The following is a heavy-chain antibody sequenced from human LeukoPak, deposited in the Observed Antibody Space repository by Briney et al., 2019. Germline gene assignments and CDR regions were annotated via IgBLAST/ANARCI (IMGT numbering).Heavy chain of an antibody. Sequence: SGTLSLTCAVSGGSISSSNWWSWVRQPPGKGLEWIGEIYHSGSTNYNPSLKSRVTISVDKSKNQFSLKLSSVTAADTAVNYCASLPSTSSMLDAFDIWGQGTMVTVSS. J-gene: IGHJ3*02. D-gene: IGHD2-8*01. CDR3: ASLPSTSSMLDAFDI. CDR1: GGSISSSNW. CDR2: IYHSGST. V-gene: IGHV4-4*02.